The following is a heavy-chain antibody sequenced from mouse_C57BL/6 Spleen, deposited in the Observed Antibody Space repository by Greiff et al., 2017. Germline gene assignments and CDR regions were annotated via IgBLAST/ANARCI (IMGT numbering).Heavy chain of an antibody. CDR3: ARSTMVTTGFAY. Sequence: EVMLVESGGGLVKPGGSLKLSCAASGFTFSDYGMHWVRQAPEKGLEWVAYISSGSSTIYYADTVKGRFTISRDNAKNTLFLQMTSLRSEDTAMYYCARSTMVTTGFAYWGQGTLVTVSA. J-gene: IGHJ3*01. CDR2: ISSGSSTI. D-gene: IGHD2-2*01. CDR1: GFTFSDYG. V-gene: IGHV5-17*01.